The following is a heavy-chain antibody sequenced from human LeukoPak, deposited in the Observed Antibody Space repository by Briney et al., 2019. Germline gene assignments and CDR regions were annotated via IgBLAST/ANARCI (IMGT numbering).Heavy chain of an antibody. CDR2: ILPIFGTA. J-gene: IGHJ6*02. CDR1: GGTFSSYA. CDR3: ARELGCSSTSCYTGLYYYGMDV. D-gene: IGHD2-2*02. V-gene: IGHV1-69*13. Sequence: ASVTVSFTASGGTFSSYAISWVRQAPGQGLAWMGGILPIFGTANYAQKFQGRVTITADESTSTAYMELSSLRSEDTAVYYCARELGCSSTSCYTGLYYYGMDVWGQGTTVTVSS.